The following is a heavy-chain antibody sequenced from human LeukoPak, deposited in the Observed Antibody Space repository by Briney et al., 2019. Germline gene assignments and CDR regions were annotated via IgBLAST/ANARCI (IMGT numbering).Heavy chain of an antibody. CDR3: ARERYNSGWYPSCFDY. CDR2: ISSSSSTI. Sequence: GGSLRLSCVASGFTFNSYSMNWVRQAPGKGLEWVSYISSSSSTIYYADSVKGRFTISRDNAKNSLYLQMNSLRAEDTAVYYCARERYNSGWYPSCFDYWGQGTLVTVSS. V-gene: IGHV3-48*01. J-gene: IGHJ4*02. CDR1: GFTFNSYS. D-gene: IGHD6-19*01.